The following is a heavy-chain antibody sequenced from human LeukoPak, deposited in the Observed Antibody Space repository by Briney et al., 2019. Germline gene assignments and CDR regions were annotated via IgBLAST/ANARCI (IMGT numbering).Heavy chain of an antibody. Sequence: PGGSLRLSCAASAFTFSSYGMHWVRQAPGMGLEWVSFIHYDGTNKYYADSVKGRFTISRDNSKNTLYLQMNSLRAEDTAVYYCAKPILLTYYYYGMDVWGQGTTVTVSS. CDR1: AFTFSSYG. CDR3: AKPILLTYYYYGMDV. V-gene: IGHV3-30*02. J-gene: IGHJ6*02. D-gene: IGHD2-15*01. CDR2: IHYDGTNK.